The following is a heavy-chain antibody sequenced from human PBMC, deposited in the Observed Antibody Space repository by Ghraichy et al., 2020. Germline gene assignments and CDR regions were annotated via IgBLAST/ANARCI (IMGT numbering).Heavy chain of an antibody. D-gene: IGHD3-22*01. J-gene: IGHJ4*02. CDR3: AKIQRESYYDSSGYSTQYYFDY. V-gene: IGHV4-39*07. Sequence: SETLSLTCAVSGGSISSSSYFWGWIRQTPGKGLEWIGSIYYSGRTYFNPSLKSRVTISVDTSKNQFSLKLSSVTAADTAVYYCAKIQRESYYDSSGYSTQYYFDYWGQGTLVTVSS. CDR2: IYYSGRT. CDR1: GGSISSSSYF.